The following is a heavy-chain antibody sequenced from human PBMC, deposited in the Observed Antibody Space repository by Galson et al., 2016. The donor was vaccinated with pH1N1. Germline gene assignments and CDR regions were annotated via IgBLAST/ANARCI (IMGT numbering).Heavy chain of an antibody. CDR1: GYTFTSYG. CDR3: ARVVMAAADTPEAPYYYYYMDV. CDR2: ISAYNGNT. D-gene: IGHD6-13*01. V-gene: IGHV1-18*01. Sequence: SVKVSCKASGYTFTSYGISWVRQAPGQGLEWMGWISAYNGNTNYAQKFQGRVTMTTDTSTSTAYMALRSLRSDDTAVYYCARVVMAAADTPEAPYYYYYMDVWGKGTTVTVSS. J-gene: IGHJ6*03.